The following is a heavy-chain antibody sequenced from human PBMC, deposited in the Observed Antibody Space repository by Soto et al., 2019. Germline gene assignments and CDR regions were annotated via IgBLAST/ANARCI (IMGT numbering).Heavy chain of an antibody. CDR1: GGSISSSSYY. Sequence: QLQLQESGPGLVKPSETLSLTCTVSGGSISSSSYYWGWIRQPPRKGLEWIGSIYYSGSTYYYPSLKSRVTISVDTSKNQFSLKLSSVTAADTAVYYCASPLNFPASSWYYIRGGDAFDIWGQGTMVTVSS. J-gene: IGHJ3*02. V-gene: IGHV4-39*01. CDR2: IYYSGST. D-gene: IGHD6-13*01. CDR3: ASPLNFPASSWYYIRGGDAFDI.